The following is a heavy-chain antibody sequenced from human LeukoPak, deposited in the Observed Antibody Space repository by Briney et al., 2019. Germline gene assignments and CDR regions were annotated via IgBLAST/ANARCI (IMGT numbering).Heavy chain of an antibody. CDR3: ATYKNWVAGDV. Sequence: GGSLRLSCAASGFTFTNYYMSWVRQAPGKGLEWVANIKEDESEKHYVDSVKGRFTVSRDNAKSSLFLQMNSLRVEDTAVYYCATYKNWVAGDVWGQGTTVSVSS. V-gene: IGHV3-7*01. J-gene: IGHJ6*02. CDR1: GFTFTNYY. CDR2: IKEDESEK. D-gene: IGHD7-27*01.